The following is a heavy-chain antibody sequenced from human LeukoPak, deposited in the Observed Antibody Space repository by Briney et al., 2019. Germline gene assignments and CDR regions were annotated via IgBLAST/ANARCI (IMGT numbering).Heavy chain of an antibody. CDR3: ASPYGSGTDAFDI. V-gene: IGHV4-59*08. J-gene: IGHJ3*02. CDR1: GGSISSYY. Sequence: SETLSLTCTVSGGSISSYYWSWIRQPPGKGLEWIGYIYYSGSTNYNPSLKSRVTISVDTSKNQFSLKLSSVTAADTAVYYCASPYGSGTDAFDIWGQGTMVTVSS. CDR2: IYYSGST. D-gene: IGHD3-10*01.